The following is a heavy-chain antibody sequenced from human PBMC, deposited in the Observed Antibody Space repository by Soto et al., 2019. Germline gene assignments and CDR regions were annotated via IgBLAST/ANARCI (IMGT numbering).Heavy chain of an antibody. CDR2: ISAAGRDT. D-gene: IGHD6-19*01. CDR3: AKGTVEARQWLGP. J-gene: IGHJ5*02. CDR1: EFTFRNYG. V-gene: IGHV3-30*18. Sequence: QVHVVESGGGVVQPERSLRLSCAASEFTFRNYGMHWVRQATVKGLEWVATISAAGRDTYYAESVKSRFTISRDNSRNTLYQQMNSLRPEDTAVYYCAKGTVEARQWLGPWGQGTLVTVS.